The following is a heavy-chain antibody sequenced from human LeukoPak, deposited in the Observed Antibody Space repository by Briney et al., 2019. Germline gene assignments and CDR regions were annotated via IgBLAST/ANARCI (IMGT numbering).Heavy chain of an antibody. CDR3: ARGQYYFGTGFDKGVFDY. J-gene: IGHJ4*02. V-gene: IGHV3-33*01. CDR2: IWYDVSNK. CDR1: GFTFSSYG. D-gene: IGHD3/OR15-3a*01. Sequence: GGSLRLSCAASGFTFSSYGMHWVRQAPGKGLEWVAVIWYDVSNKYYADSVKGRFTISRDNSKNTLYLQMNSLRAEDTAVYYCARGQYYFGTGFDKGVFDYWGQGTLVTVSS.